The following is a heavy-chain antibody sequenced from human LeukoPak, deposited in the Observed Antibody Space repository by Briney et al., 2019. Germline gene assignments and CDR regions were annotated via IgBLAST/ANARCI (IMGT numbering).Heavy chain of an antibody. D-gene: IGHD6-13*01. CDR3: ARVVYSGSSWSNPLGY. J-gene: IGHJ4*02. CDR1: GGSFSGYY. Sequence: SETLSLTCAVYGGSFSGYYWSWIRQPPGKGLEWIGEINHSGSTNYNPSLKSRVTISVDTSKNQFSLKLSSVTAADTAVYYRARVVYSGSSWSNPLGYWGQGTLVTVSS. V-gene: IGHV4-34*01. CDR2: INHSGST.